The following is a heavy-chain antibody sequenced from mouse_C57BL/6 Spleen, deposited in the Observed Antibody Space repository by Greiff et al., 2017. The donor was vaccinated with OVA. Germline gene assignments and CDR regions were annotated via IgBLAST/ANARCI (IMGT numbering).Heavy chain of an antibody. CDR2: IRNKANNHAT. Sequence: EVKLMESGGGLVQPGGSMKLSCAASGFTFSDAWMDWVRQSPEKGLEWVAEIRNKANNHATYYAESVKGRFTISRDDSKSSVYLQMNSLRAEDTGIYYCTRSHYYGSSYNFDYWGQGTTLTVSS. V-gene: IGHV6-6*01. CDR1: GFTFSDAW. J-gene: IGHJ2*01. D-gene: IGHD1-1*01. CDR3: TRSHYYGSSYNFDY.